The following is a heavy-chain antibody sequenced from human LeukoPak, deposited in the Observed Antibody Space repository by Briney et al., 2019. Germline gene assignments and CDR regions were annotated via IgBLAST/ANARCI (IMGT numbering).Heavy chain of an antibody. Sequence: PGGSLRLSCAASGFTFSSYGMSWVRQAPGKGLEWLSAIGGSGVSTYYADSVKGRFTISRDNSKNTLYLQMNSLRAEDTAVYYCAKNVVRGVYAFDIWGQGTMVTVCS. V-gene: IGHV3-23*01. J-gene: IGHJ3*02. CDR2: IGGSGVST. CDR3: AKNVVRGVYAFDI. D-gene: IGHD3-10*01. CDR1: GFTFSSYG.